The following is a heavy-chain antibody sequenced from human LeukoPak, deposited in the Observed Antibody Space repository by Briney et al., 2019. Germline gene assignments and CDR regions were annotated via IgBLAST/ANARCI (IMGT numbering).Heavy chain of an antibody. J-gene: IGHJ4*02. CDR1: GFTFSSYE. CDR2: ISSSGSTI. Sequence: GGSLRLSCAASGFTFSSYEMNWVRQAPGKGLEWVSYISSSGSTIYYADSVKGRFTISRDNAKNSLYLQMNSLRAEDTAAYYCARPSFTQGSYFDYWGQGTLVTVSS. CDR3: ARPSFTQGSYFDY. D-gene: IGHD2-15*01. V-gene: IGHV3-48*03.